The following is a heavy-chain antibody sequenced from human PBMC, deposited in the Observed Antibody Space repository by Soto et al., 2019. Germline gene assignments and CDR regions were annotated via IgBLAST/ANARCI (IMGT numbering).Heavy chain of an antibody. CDR1: GFSLSSTRMA. Sequence: QITLKESGPTLVKPTQTLTLTCTFSGFSLSSTRMAVGWIRQPPGKALEWLALIYWDDDKLYSPFLKSRLTITKDNSKNQVVLTMSNMDPVDTARYYCAHIVVAGLGYYFDYWGQGTLVTVSS. J-gene: IGHJ4*02. CDR2: IYWDDDK. CDR3: AHIVVAGLGYYFDY. V-gene: IGHV2-5*02. D-gene: IGHD6-19*01.